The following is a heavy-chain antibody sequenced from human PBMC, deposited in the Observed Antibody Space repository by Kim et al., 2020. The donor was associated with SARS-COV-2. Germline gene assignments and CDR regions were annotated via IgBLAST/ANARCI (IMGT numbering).Heavy chain of an antibody. V-gene: IGHV4-59*13. J-gene: IGHJ6*02. CDR2: IYYSGST. CDR1: GGSISSYY. CDR3: ARDDGSYYGMDV. Sequence: SETLSLTCTVSGGSISSYYWSWIRQPPGKGLEWIWYIYYSGSTNYNPSLKSRVTISVDTSKNQFSLKLSSVTAADTAVYYCARDDGSYYGMDVWGQGTTVTVSS.